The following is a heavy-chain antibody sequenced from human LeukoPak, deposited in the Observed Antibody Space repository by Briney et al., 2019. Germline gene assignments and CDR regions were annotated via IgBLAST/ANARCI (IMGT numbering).Heavy chain of an antibody. V-gene: IGHV3-23*01. Sequence: GGSLRLSCAASGFSFRRYAMNWVRQAPGRGLEWVAVISGPGPSTVYADSVKGRFTISRDNSKNTLFLQLDSLRVEDPAIYYCAKEEMPHAFVLWGQGTMVTVSS. D-gene: IGHD2-2*01. J-gene: IGHJ3*01. CDR3: AKEEMPHAFVL. CDR2: ISGPGPST. CDR1: GFSFRRYA.